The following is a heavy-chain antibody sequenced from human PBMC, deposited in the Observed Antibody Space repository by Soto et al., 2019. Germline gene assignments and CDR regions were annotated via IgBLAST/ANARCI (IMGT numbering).Heavy chain of an antibody. CDR1: GFTFSSYS. CDR3: ARDSKDDSSGYYGGFDY. J-gene: IGHJ4*02. D-gene: IGHD3-22*01. V-gene: IGHV3-21*01. CDR2: ISSSSSYI. Sequence: GGSLRLSCAASGFTFSSYSMNWVRQAPGKGLEWVSSISSSSSYIYYADSVKGRFTISRDNAKNTLYLQMNSLRAEDTAVYYCARDSKDDSSGYYGGFDYWGQGSLVTVSS.